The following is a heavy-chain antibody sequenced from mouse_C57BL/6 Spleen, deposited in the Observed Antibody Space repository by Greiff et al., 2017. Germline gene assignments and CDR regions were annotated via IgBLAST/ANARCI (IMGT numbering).Heavy chain of an antibody. CDR1: GYTFTSYW. Sequence: QVQLQQPGAELVKPGASVKMSCKASGYTFTSYWITWVKQRPGQGLEWIGDIYPGSGSTNYNEKFKSKATLTVDTSASTAYMQLSSLTSEDSAVYYCARGDRGYFDVWGTGTTVTVSS. CDR2: IYPGSGST. J-gene: IGHJ1*03. D-gene: IGHD3-3*01. V-gene: IGHV1-55*01. CDR3: ARGDRGYFDV.